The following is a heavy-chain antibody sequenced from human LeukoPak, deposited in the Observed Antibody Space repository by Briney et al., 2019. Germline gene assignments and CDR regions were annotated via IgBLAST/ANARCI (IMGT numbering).Heavy chain of an antibody. J-gene: IGHJ4*02. V-gene: IGHV3-23*01. CDR1: GFTFSSYA. D-gene: IGHD3-16*01. Sequence: GGSLRLSCAASGFTFSSYAMSWVRQAPGKGLEWVSAISGSGGSTYYADSVKGRFTISRDNAQNSLYLQMNGLRVEDTAVYYCTRRLDEWGQGTLVTVSS. CDR3: TRRLDE. CDR2: ISGSGGST.